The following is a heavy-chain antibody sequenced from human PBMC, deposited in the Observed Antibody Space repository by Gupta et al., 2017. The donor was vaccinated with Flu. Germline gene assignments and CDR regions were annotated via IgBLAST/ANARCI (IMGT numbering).Heavy chain of an antibody. Sequence: EVQLVESGGGLVQPGRSLRLSCAASGFTFDDYAMHWVRQVPGKGLEWVSGVSWNGSPSGYADSVEGRFTISRDNSKRSLYLQMNSLGAEDTAFYFCTRGSSGSYSLDAFDIWGQGTMVTVSS. V-gene: IGHV3-9*01. D-gene: IGHD1-26*01. CDR3: TRGSSGSYSLDAFDI. J-gene: IGHJ3*02. CDR1: GFTFDDYA. CDR2: VSWNGSPS.